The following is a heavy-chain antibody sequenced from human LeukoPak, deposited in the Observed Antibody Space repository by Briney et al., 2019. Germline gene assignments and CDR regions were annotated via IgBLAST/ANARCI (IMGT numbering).Heavy chain of an antibody. D-gene: IGHD2-15*01. CDR3: ARSHYCGGCYSNFDF. Sequence: SETLSLTCTVSGDSISSHYWSWIRQPPGKGLEWIGYIFYSGSTNYNPSLKSRVTISVDTSKNQFSLRLSSVTAADTAVYYCARSHYCGGCYSNFDFWGQGTLVTVSS. CDR1: GDSISSHY. V-gene: IGHV4-59*11. CDR2: IFYSGST. J-gene: IGHJ4*02.